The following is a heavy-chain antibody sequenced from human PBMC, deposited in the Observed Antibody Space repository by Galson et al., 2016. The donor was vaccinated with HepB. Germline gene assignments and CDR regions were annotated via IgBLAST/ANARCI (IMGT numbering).Heavy chain of an antibody. CDR2: INGRSTDT. V-gene: IGHV3-11*06. CDR1: GFSFSDDY. Sequence: SLRLSCAASGFSFSDDYMSWIRQAPGKGPEWVSYINGRSTDTNYVDSVRVRFTISRDNDKKSLYLKMNSLRVEDTATDYCAREIRGYNDGGPSPWGQGTLVTVSS. J-gene: IGHJ5*02. D-gene: IGHD5-18*01. CDR3: AREIRGYNDGGPSP.